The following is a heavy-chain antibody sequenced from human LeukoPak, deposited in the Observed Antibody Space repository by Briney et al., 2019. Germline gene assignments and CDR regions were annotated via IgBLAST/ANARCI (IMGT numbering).Heavy chain of an antibody. CDR3: ARGYYYHTSGYWGIDY. CDR2: IWYDGGNK. CDR1: GFTFSESG. Sequence: GGSLRLSCAASGFTFSESGMHWVRQAPGKGLEWVALIWYDGGNKYYTDSVKGRYTISRGNSKNTLYLQMNSLRAEDTAVYYCARGYYYHTSGYWGIDYWGQGTLVTVSS. V-gene: IGHV3-33*01. D-gene: IGHD3-22*01. J-gene: IGHJ4*02.